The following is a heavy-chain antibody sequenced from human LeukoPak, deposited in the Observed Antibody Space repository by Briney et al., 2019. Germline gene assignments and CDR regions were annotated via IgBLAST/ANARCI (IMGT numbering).Heavy chain of an antibody. Sequence: GRSLRLSCAASGFTFSSHVMHWVRQAPGKGLEWVAVIWSDGNNKYYVDSVKGRFTIPRDNSKNTLYLQMNSLRAEDSAVYYCARDRGSGYSGSQGIDYWGQGALVTVSS. CDR3: ARDRGSGYSGSQGIDY. D-gene: IGHD1-26*01. CDR2: IWSDGNNK. V-gene: IGHV3-33*01. CDR1: GFTFSSHV. J-gene: IGHJ4*02.